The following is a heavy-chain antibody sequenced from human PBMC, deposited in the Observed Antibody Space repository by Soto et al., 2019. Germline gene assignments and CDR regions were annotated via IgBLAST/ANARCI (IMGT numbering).Heavy chain of an antibody. J-gene: IGHJ4*02. D-gene: IGHD3-10*02. CDR1: GDSISSYY. CDR2: IYTSGST. Sequence: SETLSLTCTVSGDSISSYYWSWIRQPAGKGLEWIGRIYTSGSTNYNPSLKGRVTMAVDTSKNQFSLKLSSVTAAATAVYSCAWLPRASGCSYYFDFWGQGILVTVSS. CDR3: AWLPRASGCSYYFDF. V-gene: IGHV4-4*07.